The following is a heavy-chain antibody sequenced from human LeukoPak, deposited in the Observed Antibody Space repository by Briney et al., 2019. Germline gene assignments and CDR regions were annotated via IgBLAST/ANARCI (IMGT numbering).Heavy chain of an antibody. CDR1: GFTFSSYA. CDR2: ISGSGGST. CDR3: AKGSYYYGSGSYYSPEVY. J-gene: IGHJ4*02. V-gene: IGHV3-23*01. Sequence: GGSLRLSCAASGFTFSSYAMSWVRQAPGKGLEWVSAISGSGGSTYYADSVKGRFTISRDNSKNTLYLQMNSLRAEDTAVYYCAKGSYYYGSGSYYSPEVYWGQGTLVTVSS. D-gene: IGHD3-10*01.